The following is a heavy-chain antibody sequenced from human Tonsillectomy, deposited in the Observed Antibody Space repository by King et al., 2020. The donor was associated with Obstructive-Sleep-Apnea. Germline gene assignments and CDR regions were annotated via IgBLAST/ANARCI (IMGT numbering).Heavy chain of an antibody. CDR1: GGTFSSYA. CDR2: IIPIFGTA. V-gene: IGHV1-69*01. J-gene: IGHJ4*02. CDR3: AGDREYYYDSSGLGDFDY. D-gene: IGHD3-22*01. Sequence: VQLVESGAEVKKPGSSVKVSCKASGGTFSSYAISWVRQAPGQGLEWMGGIIPIFGTANYAQKFQGRVTITADESTSTAYMELSSLRSEDTAVYYCAGDREYYYDSSGLGDFDYWGQGTLVTVSS.